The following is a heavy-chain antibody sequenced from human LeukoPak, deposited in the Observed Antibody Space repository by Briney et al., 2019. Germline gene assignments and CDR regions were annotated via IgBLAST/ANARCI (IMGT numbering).Heavy chain of an antibody. CDR3: ARGVDYGDDSFDY. J-gene: IGHJ4*02. Sequence: SETLSLTCTVSGGSISSGSYYWSWIRQPAGKGLEWIGRIYTSGSTNYNPSLKSRVTISVDTSKNQFSLKLSSVTAADTAVYYCARGVDYGDDSFDYWGQGTLVTVSS. V-gene: IGHV4-61*02. D-gene: IGHD4-17*01. CDR1: GGSISSGSYY. CDR2: IYTSGST.